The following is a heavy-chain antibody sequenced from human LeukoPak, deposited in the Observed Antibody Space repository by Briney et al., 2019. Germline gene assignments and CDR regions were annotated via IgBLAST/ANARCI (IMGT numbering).Heavy chain of an antibody. Sequence: SQTLSLTCTVSGGSISSGGYYWSWIRQHPGKGLEWSGYIYYSGSTYYNPSLKSRVTISVDTSKNQFSLKLSSVTAADTAVYYCAVGDTPYYFDYWGQGTLVTVSS. D-gene: IGHD3-16*01. V-gene: IGHV4-31*03. CDR2: IYYSGST. J-gene: IGHJ4*02. CDR1: GGSISSGGYY. CDR3: AVGDTPYYFDY.